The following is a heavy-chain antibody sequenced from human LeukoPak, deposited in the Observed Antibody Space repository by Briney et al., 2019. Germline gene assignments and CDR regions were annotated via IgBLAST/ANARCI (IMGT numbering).Heavy chain of an antibody. Sequence: PGGSLRLSCAASGFTFSDYYMSWIRQAPGKGLEWVSAISGSGGSTYYADSVKGRFTISRDNSKNTLYLQMNCLRAEDTAVYYCATSIVVVVADHDYWGQGTLVTVSS. D-gene: IGHD2-15*01. CDR3: ATSIVVVVADHDY. J-gene: IGHJ4*02. CDR2: ISGSGGST. V-gene: IGHV3-23*01. CDR1: GFTFSDYY.